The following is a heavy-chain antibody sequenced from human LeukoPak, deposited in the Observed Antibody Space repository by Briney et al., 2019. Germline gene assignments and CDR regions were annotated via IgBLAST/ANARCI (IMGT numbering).Heavy chain of an antibody. CDR2: IGGAGRSA. J-gene: IGHJ6*03. CDR1: GLTFSSYA. V-gene: IGHV3-23*01. Sequence: GGSLRLSCAASGLTFSSYAMTWVRQAPGKGLEWVSLIGGAGRSAWYADSVKGRFIISRDNSNNTLSVQMNSLRAEDTAVYYCVKGAKYSGSSVDYFYMDVWAKGTTVTVSS. CDR3: VKGAKYSGSSVDYFYMDV. D-gene: IGHD1-26*01.